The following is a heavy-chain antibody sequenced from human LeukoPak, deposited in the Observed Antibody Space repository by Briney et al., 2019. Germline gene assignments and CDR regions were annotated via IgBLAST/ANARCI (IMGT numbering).Heavy chain of an antibody. Sequence: GGSLRLSCAASGFTFDDYAMHWVRQAPGKGLEWVSGISWNSGSIGYADSVKARFTISRDNAKNSLYLQMNSLRAEDTALYYCAKVGAAAGGYDYWGQGTLVTVSS. CDR3: AKVGAAAGGYDY. J-gene: IGHJ4*02. D-gene: IGHD1-26*01. CDR2: ISWNSGSI. CDR1: GFTFDDYA. V-gene: IGHV3-9*01.